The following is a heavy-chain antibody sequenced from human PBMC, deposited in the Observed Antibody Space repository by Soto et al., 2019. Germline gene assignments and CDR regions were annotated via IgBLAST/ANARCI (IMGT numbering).Heavy chain of an antibody. Sequence: EVQLLESGGGVVQPGGFLILSCAASGFTFSTYAMAWVRQAPGKGLEWVSGISGSAVSTNHADSVKGRFIISRDNSKNMMYLQMNSLRAEDTAVYYCACLAWFGDPVPPFDCWGQGTVVTVSS. V-gene: IGHV3-23*01. CDR1: GFTFSTYA. CDR2: ISGSAVST. CDR3: ACLAWFGDPVPPFDC. D-gene: IGHD3-10*01. J-gene: IGHJ4*02.